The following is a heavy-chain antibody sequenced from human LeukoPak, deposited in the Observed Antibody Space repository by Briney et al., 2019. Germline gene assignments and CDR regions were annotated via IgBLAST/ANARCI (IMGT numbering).Heavy chain of an antibody. CDR1: GFTFSSYA. CDR3: ASFGGSGWYLDY. V-gene: IGHV3-23*01. Sequence: PGGSLRLSCAASGFTFSSYAMSWVRQAPGKGLEWVSAISGSGGSTNYADSVKGRFTISRDNSKNTLYLQMNSLRAEDTAVYYCASFGGSGWYLDYWGQGTLVTVSS. CDR2: ISGSGGST. J-gene: IGHJ4*02. D-gene: IGHD6-19*01.